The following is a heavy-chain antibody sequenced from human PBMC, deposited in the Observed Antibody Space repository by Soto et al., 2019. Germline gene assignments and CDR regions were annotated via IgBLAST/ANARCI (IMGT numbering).Heavy chain of an antibody. CDR3: ARLRVAEGWFDP. V-gene: IGHV4-31*03. J-gene: IGHJ5*02. Sequence: SETLSLTCTVSGGSISSGGYYWSWIRQHPGKGLEWIGYIYYSGSTYYNPSLKSRVTISVDTSKNQFSLKLNSVTAADTAVYYCARLRVAEGWFDPWGQGTLVTVSS. CDR2: IYYSGST. D-gene: IGHD6-19*01. CDR1: GGSISSGGYY.